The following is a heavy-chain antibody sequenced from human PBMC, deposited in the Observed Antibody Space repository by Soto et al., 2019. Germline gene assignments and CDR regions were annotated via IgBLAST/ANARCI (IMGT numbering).Heavy chain of an antibody. Sequence: ETLSLTRTVSGSYVWRGSHYWSWIRPPPGQGLEWIGYIYYSGSTNYNPSLKSRVTISVDTSKNQFSLKLSSVTAADTAVYYCARVVGDGYNFLYYYYGMDVWGQGTTVTVSS. CDR2: IYYSGST. CDR3: ARVVGDGYNFLYYYYGMDV. D-gene: IGHD5-12*01. V-gene: IGHV4-61*01. J-gene: IGHJ6*02. CDR1: GSYVWRGSHY.